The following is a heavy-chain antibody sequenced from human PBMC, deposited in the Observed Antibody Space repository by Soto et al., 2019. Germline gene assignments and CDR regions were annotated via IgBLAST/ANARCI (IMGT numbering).Heavy chain of an antibody. CDR2: IWYDGSNK. D-gene: IGHD2-2*01. Sequence: PGGSLRLSCAASGFTFSSYGTHWVRQAPGKGLGWVAVIWYDGSNKYYADSVKGRFTISRDNSKNTLYLQMNSLRAEDTAVYYCARVQDCSSTSCPDWAEYFQHWGQGTLVTVSS. V-gene: IGHV3-33*01. J-gene: IGHJ1*01. CDR1: GFTFSSYG. CDR3: ARVQDCSSTSCPDWAEYFQH.